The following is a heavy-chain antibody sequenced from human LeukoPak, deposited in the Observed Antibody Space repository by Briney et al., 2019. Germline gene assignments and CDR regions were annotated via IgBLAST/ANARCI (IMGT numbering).Heavy chain of an antibody. CDR2: ISSDNSV. V-gene: IGHV3-48*03. J-gene: IGHJ3*02. Sequence: PGGSLRLSCAASGFTLSSSEMDWVRQAPGKGLEWVSYISSDNSVLYADSVKGRFTISSDKATNSVYLKMNSLRAEETTVYYCAGYYSRSDDFDIWGQETMDTVSS. CDR1: GFTLSSSE. CDR3: AGYYSRSDDFDI. D-gene: IGHD2-21*01.